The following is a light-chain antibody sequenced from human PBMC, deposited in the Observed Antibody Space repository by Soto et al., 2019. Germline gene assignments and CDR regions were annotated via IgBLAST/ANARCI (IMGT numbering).Light chain of an antibody. J-gene: IGLJ2*01. V-gene: IGLV1-40*01. CDR3: HSYDSSLSGSKVV. CDR1: SSNFGAGYD. Sequence: QAVVTQPPSVSGAPGQRVTISCTGSSSNFGAGYDVHWYQQLPGTAPKLLIYGNNNRPSGVPDRFSGSKSGTSASLAITGLQAEDEADYYCHSYDSSLSGSKVVFGGGTKLTVL. CDR2: GNN.